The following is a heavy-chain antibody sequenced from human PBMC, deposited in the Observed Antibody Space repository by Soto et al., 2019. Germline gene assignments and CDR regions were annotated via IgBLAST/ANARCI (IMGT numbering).Heavy chain of an antibody. J-gene: IGHJ5*02. CDR2: IYHSGST. D-gene: IGHD3-16*01. CDR3: ARDVFLGVDP. V-gene: IGHV4-30-2*01. CDR1: GGSISSGGYS. Sequence: PSETLSLTCAVSGGSISSGGYSWSWIRQPPGKGLEWIGYIYHSGSTYYNPSLKSRVTISVDRSKNQFSLKLSSVTAADTAVYYCARDVFLGVDPWGQGTLVTVSS.